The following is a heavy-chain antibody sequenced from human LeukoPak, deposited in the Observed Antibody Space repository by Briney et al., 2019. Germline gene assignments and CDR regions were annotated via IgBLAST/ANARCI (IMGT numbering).Heavy chain of an antibody. Sequence: SETLSLTCTVSGGSISSYYWSWIRQPPGKGLGWIGYIYYSGSTNYNPSLKSRVTISVDTSKNQLSLKLSSVTAADTAVYYCARRDCGGDCSFDYWGQGTLVTVSS. V-gene: IGHV4-59*08. D-gene: IGHD2-21*02. CDR2: IYYSGST. CDR1: GGSISSYY. J-gene: IGHJ4*02. CDR3: ARRDCGGDCSFDY.